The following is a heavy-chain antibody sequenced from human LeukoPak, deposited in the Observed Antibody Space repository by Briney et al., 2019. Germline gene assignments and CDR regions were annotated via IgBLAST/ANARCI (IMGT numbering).Heavy chain of an antibody. CDR1: GFPFSSYG. CDR2: ISNDGNNK. CDR3: AKSGYNRFDY. Sequence: PGGSLRLSCAASGFPFSSYGMHWVRQAPGKGLEWVAAISNDGNNKFYADSVKGRFTISRDNPKNTMNLQMNSLRGEDTAVYYCAKSGYNRFDYWGQGTLVTVSS. J-gene: IGHJ4*02. V-gene: IGHV3-30*18. D-gene: IGHD5-24*01.